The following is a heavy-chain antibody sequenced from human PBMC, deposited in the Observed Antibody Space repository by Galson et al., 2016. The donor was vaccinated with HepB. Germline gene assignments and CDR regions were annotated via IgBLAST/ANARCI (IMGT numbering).Heavy chain of an antibody. J-gene: IGHJ5*01. D-gene: IGHD6-13*01. Sequence: SMRLSCAASGFTVSHNYMTWVRQAPGKGLERVSSISGSGGSASYADSVKGRFTISRDNSNNTLYLQMTSLRVEDTAVYYCAKVGDSSWFDSWGQGTLVTVSS. V-gene: IGHV3-23*01. CDR3: AKVGDSSWFDS. CDR1: GFTVSHNY. CDR2: ISGSGGSA.